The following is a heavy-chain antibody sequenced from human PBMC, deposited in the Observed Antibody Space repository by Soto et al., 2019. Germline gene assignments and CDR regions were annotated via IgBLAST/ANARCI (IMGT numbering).Heavy chain of an antibody. CDR3: ARGVGSGTYYNQYNWFDP. V-gene: IGHV1-69*02. D-gene: IGHD3-10*01. CDR1: GGTFSSYT. J-gene: IGHJ5*02. CDR2: IIPILGIA. Sequence: SVKVSCKASGGTFSSYTISWVRQAPGQGLEWMGRIIPILGIANCAQKFQGRVTITADKSTSTAYMELRSLRSDDTAVYYCARGVGSGTYYNQYNWFDPWGQGTLVTVSS.